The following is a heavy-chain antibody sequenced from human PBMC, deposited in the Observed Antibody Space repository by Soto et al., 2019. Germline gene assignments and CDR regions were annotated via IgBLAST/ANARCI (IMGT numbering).Heavy chain of an antibody. CDR2: ICYDGSKK. CDR3: ERDLGGYCNNGVCFNFDY. CDR1: GFTFSSYG. J-gene: IGHJ4*02. D-gene: IGHD2-8*01. Sequence: QVQLVESGGGVVQPGRSLRLSCAASGFTFSSYGMHWVRQAPGKGLEWVAVICYDGSKKYYADSVKGRFTISRDNSKNKMYLHMNSRRAEDTAVYYCERDLGGYCNNGVCFNFDYWGQGTLVTVSS. V-gene: IGHV3-33*01.